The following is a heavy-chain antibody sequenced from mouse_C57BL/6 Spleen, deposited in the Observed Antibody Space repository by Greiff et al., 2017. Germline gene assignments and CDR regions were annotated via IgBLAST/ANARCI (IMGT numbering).Heavy chain of an antibody. CDR3: ARPLYGYCDY. CDR2: IYPGSGNT. D-gene: IGHD1-1*01. Sequence: VQLQESGPELVKPGASVKISCKASGYSFTSYYIHWVKQRPGQGLEWIGWIYPGSGNTKYNEKFKGKATLTADTSSSTAYMHLSSLTSEDSAVYYCARPLYGYCDYWGQGTTLTVSS. CDR1: GYSFTSYY. J-gene: IGHJ2*01. V-gene: IGHV1-66*01.